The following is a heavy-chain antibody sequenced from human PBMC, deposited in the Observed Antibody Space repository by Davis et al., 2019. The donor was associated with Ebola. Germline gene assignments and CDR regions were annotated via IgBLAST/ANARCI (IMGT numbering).Heavy chain of an antibody. CDR1: GYTFTSYY. CDR3: ASGLRARGGGLLDYYYYYGMDV. V-gene: IGHV1-46*01. J-gene: IGHJ6*02. D-gene: IGHD3-22*01. CDR2: INPSGGST. Sequence: ASVKVSCKASGYTFTSYYMHWVRQAPGQGLEWMGIINPSGGSTSYAQKFQGRVTMTRDTSTSTVYMELSSLRSEDTAVYYCASGLRARGGGLLDYYYYYGMDVWGQGTTVTVSS.